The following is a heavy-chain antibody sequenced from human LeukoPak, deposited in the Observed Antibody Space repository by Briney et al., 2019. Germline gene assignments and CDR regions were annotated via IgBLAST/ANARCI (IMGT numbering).Heavy chain of an antibody. J-gene: IGHJ4*02. CDR3: ARQVSSGWYYFDY. V-gene: IGHV5-51*01. CDR1: GYSFTSYW. D-gene: IGHD6-19*01. Sequence: GESLKISCKGSGYSFTSYWIGWLRQVPGKGLEWMGFIYPGDSDTRYSPSFQGQVTISADKSISTAYLQWSSLRASDTAMYYCARQVSSGWYYFDYWGQGTLVTVSS. CDR2: IYPGDSDT.